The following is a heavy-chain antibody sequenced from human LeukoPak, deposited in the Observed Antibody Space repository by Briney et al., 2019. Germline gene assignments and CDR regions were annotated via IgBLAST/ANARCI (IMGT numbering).Heavy chain of an antibody. Sequence: SETLSLTCTVSGGSVSNASYYWSWIRQPPGKGLEWIAYVYFTGSTNYNPSLKSRVTISLYMSKNQFSLKLSSVTAADTAVYYCARTQYCTSSTSCYFGYFDYWGQGTLVTVSS. CDR1: GGSVSNASYY. CDR3: ARTQYCTSSTSCYFGYFDY. CDR2: VYFTGST. V-gene: IGHV4-61*01. J-gene: IGHJ4*02. D-gene: IGHD2-2*01.